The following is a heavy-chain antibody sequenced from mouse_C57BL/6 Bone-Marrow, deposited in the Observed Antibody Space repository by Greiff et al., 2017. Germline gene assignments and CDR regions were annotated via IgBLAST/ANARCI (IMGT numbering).Heavy chain of an antibody. V-gene: IGHV2-2*01. CDR1: GFSLTSYG. J-gene: IGHJ4*01. CDR3: ARKLFYAMDY. CDR2: IWSGGST. Sequence: VKVVESGPGLVQPSQCLSITCTVSGFSLTSYGVHWVRQSPGKGLEWLGVIWSGGSTDYNAAFISRLSISKDNSKSQVFFKMNSLQADDTAKYYCARKLFYAMDYWGQGTSVTVSS.